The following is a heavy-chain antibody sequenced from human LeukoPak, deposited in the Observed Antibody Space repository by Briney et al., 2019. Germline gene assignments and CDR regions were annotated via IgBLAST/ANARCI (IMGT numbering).Heavy chain of an antibody. CDR2: IYNSGST. Sequence: SETLSLTCTVSGASINNVDFYWTWIRQAPGKGLEWIGYIYNSGSTHFNPSLKSRVTISVDTSKNQFSLKLSSVTAADTAVYYCARVPAGPLSGSPRRSADWYFDLWGRGTLVTVSS. V-gene: IGHV4-30-4*08. D-gene: IGHD2-2*01. J-gene: IGHJ2*01. CDR1: GASINNVDFY. CDR3: ARVPAGPLSGSPRRSADWYFDL.